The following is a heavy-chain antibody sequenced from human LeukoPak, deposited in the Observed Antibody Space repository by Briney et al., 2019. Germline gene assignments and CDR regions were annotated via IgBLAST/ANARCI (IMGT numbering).Heavy chain of an antibody. CDR1: GFTFSSYV. Sequence: GGSLRLACAASGFTFSSYVITWVRQAPGKGLEWVSSISASGDSIYYADSVKGRFTTSRDNSKNTLYLQMNSLRAEDTAVYYCARAPLKAVAGSSRYNYGMDVWGQGTTFIVSS. D-gene: IGHD6-19*01. CDR2: ISASGDSI. V-gene: IGHV3-23*01. CDR3: ARAPLKAVAGSSRYNYGMDV. J-gene: IGHJ6*02.